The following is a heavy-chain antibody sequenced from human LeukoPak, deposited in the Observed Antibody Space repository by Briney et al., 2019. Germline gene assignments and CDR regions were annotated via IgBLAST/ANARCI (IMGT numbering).Heavy chain of an antibody. D-gene: IGHD3-22*01. V-gene: IGHV3-43*01. J-gene: IGHJ3*02. CDR2: ISWDGGVT. CDR3: AKARGLIGGAFDI. CDR1: GFIFDDYL. Sequence: PGGSLRLSCAASGFIFDDYLIHWVRQRPGKGLEWVSLISWDGGVTYHADSVKGRFTISRDNSKNSLYLQMNSLRTEDTAVYYCAKARGLIGGAFDIWGQGTMVTVSS.